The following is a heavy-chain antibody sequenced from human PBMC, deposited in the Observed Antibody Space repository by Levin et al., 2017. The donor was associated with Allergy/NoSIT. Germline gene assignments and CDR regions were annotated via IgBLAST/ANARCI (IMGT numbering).Heavy chain of an antibody. D-gene: IGHD4-17*01. V-gene: IGHV4-59*08. Sequence: SETLSLTCIVSGGSISTYYWSWIRQPPGKGLEWIGYVHSSGSTNYNPSLKSRVTISVDTSKKQFSLNLRSVTAADTAVYYCAKLGNGDYYFYYYIDVWGKGTTVTVSS. J-gene: IGHJ6*03. CDR3: AKLGNGDYYFYYYIDV. CDR2: VHSSGST. CDR1: GGSISTYY.